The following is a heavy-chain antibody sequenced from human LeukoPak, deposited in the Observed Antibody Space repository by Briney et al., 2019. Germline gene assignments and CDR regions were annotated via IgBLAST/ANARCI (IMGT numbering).Heavy chain of an antibody. CDR2: ISTSSSYI. CDR1: GFTFSNYR. D-gene: IGHD3-22*01. J-gene: IGHJ4*02. V-gene: IGHV3-21*01. Sequence: GGSLRLSCAASGFTFSNYRMNWVRQAPGKGLEWVSSISTSSSYIYYADSVKGRFTISRDNAKNSLYLQMNSLRAEDTAVYYCARHHSVGLYYYDSSGYYPLFDYWGQGTLVTVSS. CDR3: ARHHSVGLYYYDSSGYYPLFDY.